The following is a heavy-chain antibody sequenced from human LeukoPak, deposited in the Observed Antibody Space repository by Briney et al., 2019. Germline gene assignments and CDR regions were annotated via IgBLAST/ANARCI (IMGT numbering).Heavy chain of an antibody. Sequence: SETLSLTCTVSGGSISNNYWSWIRQPPGKGLEWIGCIHYSGTTNYNPSLKSRVTISVDTSKNQFSLKLSSVTAADTAVYYCARGGPKYSSSSGNYDYWGQGTLVTVSS. V-gene: IGHV4-59*01. CDR3: ARGGPKYSSSSGNYDY. CDR1: GGSISNNY. D-gene: IGHD6-6*01. J-gene: IGHJ4*02. CDR2: IHYSGTT.